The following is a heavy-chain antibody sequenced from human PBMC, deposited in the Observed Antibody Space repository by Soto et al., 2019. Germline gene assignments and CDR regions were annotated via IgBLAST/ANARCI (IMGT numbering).Heavy chain of an antibody. CDR1: GYTFTSYD. J-gene: IGHJ6*02. CDR3: ARSYSSGYSYGYYYGMDV. Sequence: ASVKVSCKASGYTFTSYDINWVRQATGQGLEWMGWMNPNSGNTGYAQKFQGRVTMTRNTSISTAYMELSSLRSEDTAVYYCARSYSSGYSYGYYYGMDVWGQGTTVTVSS. V-gene: IGHV1-8*01. D-gene: IGHD5-18*01. CDR2: MNPNSGNT.